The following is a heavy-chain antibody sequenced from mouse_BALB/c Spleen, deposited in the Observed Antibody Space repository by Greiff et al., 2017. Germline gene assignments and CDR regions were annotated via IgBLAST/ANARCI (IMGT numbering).Heavy chain of an antibody. D-gene: IGHD1-2*01. Sequence: DVKLVESGGGLVQPGGSRKLSCAASGFTFSSFGMHWVRQAPEKGLEWVAYISSGSSTIYYADTVKGRFTISRDNPKNTLFLQMTSLRSEDTAMYYCARATTATFDYWGQGTTLTVSA. CDR1: GFTFSSFG. CDR3: ARATTATFDY. J-gene: IGHJ2*01. V-gene: IGHV5-17*02. CDR2: ISSGSSTI.